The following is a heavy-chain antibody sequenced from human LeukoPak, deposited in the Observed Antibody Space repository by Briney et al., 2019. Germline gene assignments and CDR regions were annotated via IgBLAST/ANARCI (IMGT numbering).Heavy chain of an antibody. Sequence: ASVKVSCKASGYTITSYDINWVRQATGQGLEWTGWMNPNSGNTGYAQKFQGRVTMTRNTSVSTAYMELSSLRSEDTAVYYCALGGYYDSSGYSNWGQGTLVTVSS. CDR1: GYTITSYD. J-gene: IGHJ4*02. CDR3: ALGGYYDSSGYSN. CDR2: MNPNSGNT. V-gene: IGHV1-8*01. D-gene: IGHD3-22*01.